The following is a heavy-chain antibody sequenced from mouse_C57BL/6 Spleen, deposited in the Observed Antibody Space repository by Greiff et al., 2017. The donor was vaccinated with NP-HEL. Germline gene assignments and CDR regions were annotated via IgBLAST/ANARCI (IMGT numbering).Heavy chain of an antibody. D-gene: IGHD1-3*01. CDR2: IDPSDSYT. J-gene: IGHJ2*01. CDR3: ARRDRVDLYYFDY. Sequence: VKLQQPGAELVKPGASVKLSCKASGYTFTSYWMQWVKQRPGQGLEWIGEIDPSDSYTNYNQKFKGKATLTVDTSSSTAYMQLSSLTSEDSAVYYCARRDRVDLYYFDYWGQGTTLTVSS. V-gene: IGHV1-50*01. CDR1: GYTFTSYW.